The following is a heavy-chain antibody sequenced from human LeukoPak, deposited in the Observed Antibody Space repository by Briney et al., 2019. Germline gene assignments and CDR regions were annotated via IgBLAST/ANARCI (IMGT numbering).Heavy chain of an antibody. J-gene: IGHJ4*02. Sequence: GASVKVSCKASGYTFTSYAMNWVRQAPGQGLEWMGWINTNTGNPTYAQGFTGRFVFSLGTSVNTAYLQISSLKAEDTAVYYCARPDSSGYYLNCWGQGTLVTVSS. D-gene: IGHD3-22*01. CDR2: INTNTGNP. V-gene: IGHV7-4-1*02. CDR3: ARPDSSGYYLNC. CDR1: GYTFTSYA.